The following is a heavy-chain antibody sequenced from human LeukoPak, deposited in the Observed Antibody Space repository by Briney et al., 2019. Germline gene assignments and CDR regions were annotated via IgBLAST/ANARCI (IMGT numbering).Heavy chain of an antibody. CDR3: AKVRQIAARQASDH. CDR2: ISGGGAST. J-gene: IGHJ4*02. D-gene: IGHD6-6*01. Sequence: PGGSLRLSCAASGFTFSSYAMSWVRQAPGKGLEWVSAISGGGASTYYADPVKGRFTISRDNSKNTLYLQMNSLRAEDTAVYYCAKVRQIAARQASDHWGQGTLVTVSS. CDR1: GFTFSSYA. V-gene: IGHV3-23*01.